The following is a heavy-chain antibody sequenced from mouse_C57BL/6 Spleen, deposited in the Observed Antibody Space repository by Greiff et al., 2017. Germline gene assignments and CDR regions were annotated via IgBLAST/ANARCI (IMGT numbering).Heavy chain of an antibody. J-gene: IGHJ3*01. Sequence: QVQLQQPGAELVRPGSSVKLSCKASGYTFTSYWMHWVKQRPIQGLEWIGNIDPSDSETHYNQKFKDKATLTVDKSSSTAYMQLSSLTSEDSAVYYCARGNYYDYDWFAYWGQGTLVTVSA. V-gene: IGHV1-52*01. CDR3: ARGNYYDYDWFAY. CDR2: IDPSDSET. D-gene: IGHD2-4*01. CDR1: GYTFTSYW.